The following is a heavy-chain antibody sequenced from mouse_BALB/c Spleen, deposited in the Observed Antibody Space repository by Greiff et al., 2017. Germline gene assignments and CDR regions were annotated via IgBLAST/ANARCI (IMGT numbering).Heavy chain of an antibody. CDR1: GYTFTSYY. J-gene: IGHJ4*01. CDR3: ARSGYFSHYAMDY. CDR2: IYPGDGST. V-gene: IGHV1S56*01. D-gene: IGHD2-3*01. Sequence: QVQLQQSGPELVKPGASVKMSCKASGYTFTSYYTHWVKQRPGQGLEWIGWIYPGDGSTKYNEKFKGKTTLTADKSSSTAYMLLSSLTSEDSAIYFCARSGYFSHYAMDYWGQGTSVTVSS.